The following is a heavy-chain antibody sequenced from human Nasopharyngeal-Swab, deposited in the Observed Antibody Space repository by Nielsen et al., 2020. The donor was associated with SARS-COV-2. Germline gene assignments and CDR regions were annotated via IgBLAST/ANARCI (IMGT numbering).Heavy chain of an antibody. D-gene: IGHD6-13*01. V-gene: IGHV3-30*03. CDR2: ISYDGSNK. CDR1: GFTFSSYG. J-gene: IGHJ3*02. Sequence: GGSLRLSCAASGFTFSSYGMHWVRQAPGKGLEWVAVISYDGSNKYYADSVKGRFTISRDNSKNTLYLQMNSLRAEDTAVYYCATPTGYSSSWDAFDIWGQGTMVPVSS. CDR3: ATPTGYSSSWDAFDI.